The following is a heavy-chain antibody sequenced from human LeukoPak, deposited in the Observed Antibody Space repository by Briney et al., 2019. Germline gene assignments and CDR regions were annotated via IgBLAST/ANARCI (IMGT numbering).Heavy chain of an antibody. CDR2: ISYYGSNK. D-gene: IGHD2-15*01. V-gene: IGHV3-30-3*01. J-gene: IGHJ5*02. Sequence: PGRSLRLSCAASGFTFSSYAMHWVRQAPGKGLEWVAVISYYGSNKYYADSVKGRFTISRDNSKNTLYLQMNSLRAEDTAVYYCARDPNGTPRITPSWGQGTLVTVSS. CDR1: GFTFSSYA. CDR3: ARDPNGTPRITPS.